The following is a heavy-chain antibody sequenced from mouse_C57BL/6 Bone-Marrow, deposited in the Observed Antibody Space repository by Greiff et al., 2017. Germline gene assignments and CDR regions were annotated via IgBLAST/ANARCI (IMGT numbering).Heavy chain of an antibody. D-gene: IGHD1-3*01. V-gene: IGHV1-19*01. J-gene: IGHJ4*01. Sequence: EVQLQQSGPVLVKPGASVKMSCKASGYTFTDYYMNWVKQSHGKGLEWIGVINTYNGGTSYNQKVKGKATLTIDKSSSTAYMELNSLTSEDSAVYYCARWGSSYYYAMDYWGQGTTVTVSS. CDR1: GYTFTDYY. CDR2: INTYNGGT. CDR3: ARWGSSYYYAMDY.